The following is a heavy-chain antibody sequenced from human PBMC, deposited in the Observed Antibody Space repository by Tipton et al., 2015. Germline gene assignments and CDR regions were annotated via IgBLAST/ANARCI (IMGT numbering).Heavy chain of an antibody. J-gene: IGHJ6*02. Sequence: TLSLTCSVSGGSISSSGYYWSWIRQHPGKGLEWIGYIYYSGSTYFNPSLHYNPSLKSRVTISVDTSKNHFSLNLRSVTAADTAVYYCARVGYCGGSCFSGYYGMDVWGRGTTVTVSS. CDR2: IYYSGST. CDR3: ARVGYCGGSCFSGYYGMDV. D-gene: IGHD2-21*01. V-gene: IGHV4-31*03. CDR1: GGSISSSGYY.